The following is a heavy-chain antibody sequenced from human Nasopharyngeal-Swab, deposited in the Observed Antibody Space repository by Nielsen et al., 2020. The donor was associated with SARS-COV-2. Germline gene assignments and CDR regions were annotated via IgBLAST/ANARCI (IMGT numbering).Heavy chain of an antibody. V-gene: IGHV4-59*01. CDR1: GGSISSYY. CDR3: ARDAGYGSGTGVDP. CDR2: IYYSGST. J-gene: IGHJ5*02. D-gene: IGHD3-10*01. Sequence: SETLSLTCTVSGGSISSYYWSWIRQPPGKGLEWNGYIYYSGSTNYNPSLKSRVTISVDTSKDQFSLKLSSVTAADTAVYYCARDAGYGSGTGVDPWGQGTLVTVSS.